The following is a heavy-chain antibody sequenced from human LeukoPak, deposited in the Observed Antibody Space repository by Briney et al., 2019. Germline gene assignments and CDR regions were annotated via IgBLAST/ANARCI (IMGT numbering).Heavy chain of an antibody. CDR1: GFTFSSYW. Sequence: GGSLRLSCAASGFTFSSYWMSWVRQAPGNGLEWVANIKQDGSEKYYVDSVKGRFTISRDNAKNSLYLQMNSLRAEDTAVYYCARALHYYDSSGYNSWGQGTLVTVSS. D-gene: IGHD3-22*01. V-gene: IGHV3-7*01. CDR3: ARALHYYDSSGYNS. CDR2: IKQDGSEK. J-gene: IGHJ5*02.